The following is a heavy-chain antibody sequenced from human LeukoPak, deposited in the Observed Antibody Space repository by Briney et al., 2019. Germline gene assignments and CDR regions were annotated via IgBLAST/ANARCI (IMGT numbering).Heavy chain of an antibody. J-gene: IGHJ4*02. CDR2: ISGDGGST. CDR3: AKDRSSSGYFYYFDY. V-gene: IGHV3-43*02. Sequence: GALRLSCSASGFTFDDYARHCVRQAPGKGLGWVSRISGDGGSTYYADYVKGRFTISRDNRKHSLYLQMNSLRPEDTALYYCAKDRSSSGYFYYFDYWGQGTLVTVSS. CDR1: GFTFDDYA. D-gene: IGHD3-22*01.